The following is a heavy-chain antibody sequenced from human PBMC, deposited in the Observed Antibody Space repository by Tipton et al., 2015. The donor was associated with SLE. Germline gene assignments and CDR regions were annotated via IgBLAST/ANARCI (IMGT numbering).Heavy chain of an antibody. V-gene: IGHV4-4*07. D-gene: IGHD1-26*01. J-gene: IGHJ6*03. CDR3: AGVRQEPPTGRGRYHMDV. CDR2: VYTSGST. Sequence: TLSLTCTVSGGSISSYYWSWIRQPAGTGLEWIGRVYTSGSTNYKPSLKSRLTMYVDTSKNQFSLKLSSVTAADTAVYYCAGVRQEPPTGRGRYHMDVWGKGTTVSVSS. CDR1: GGSISSYY.